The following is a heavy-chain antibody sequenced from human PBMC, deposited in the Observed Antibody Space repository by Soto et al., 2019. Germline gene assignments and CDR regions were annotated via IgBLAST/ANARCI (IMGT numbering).Heavy chain of an antibody. CDR3: ARGGVSTRTFDY. Sequence: GESLKISCKGSGYNFAGYWIAWVRQMPGKGLELMGIIYPSDSDTRYRPSFQGQVTISAEKSISSAYLQWSSLRASDTAMYYCARGGVSTRTFDYSGQGTTLTVYS. CDR1: GYNFAGYW. D-gene: IGHD3-3*01. CDR2: IYPSDSDT. V-gene: IGHV5-51*01. J-gene: IGHJ4*02.